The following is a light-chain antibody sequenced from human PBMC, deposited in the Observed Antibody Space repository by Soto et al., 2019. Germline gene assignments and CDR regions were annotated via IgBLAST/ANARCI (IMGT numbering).Light chain of an antibody. CDR3: CSYLGSSTV. CDR1: SGDVGNYNL. CDR2: EDD. V-gene: IGLV2-23*01. J-gene: IGLJ7*01. Sequence: QSVLTQPASVSGSPGQSITISCTGVSGDVGNYNLVSWYQQHPAKAPKLIIYEDDKRPSGVSIRFSGSKSCDTASLTISGLQSEDEAAYYCCSYLGSSTVFGGGTQLTVL.